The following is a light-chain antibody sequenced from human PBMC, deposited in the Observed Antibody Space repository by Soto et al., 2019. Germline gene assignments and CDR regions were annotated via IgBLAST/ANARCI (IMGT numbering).Light chain of an antibody. Sequence: DIQMTQSPSSLSASVGDRVTITCRASQSIDSYLNWYQQKPGKAPKLLIYAASSLQSGVPSRFSGSGSGTDFTLTISSLQPEDFATYYCQQSYSTPYTFGQGTKLDI. V-gene: IGKV1-39*01. CDR3: QQSYSTPYT. CDR1: QSIDSY. J-gene: IGKJ2*01. CDR2: AAS.